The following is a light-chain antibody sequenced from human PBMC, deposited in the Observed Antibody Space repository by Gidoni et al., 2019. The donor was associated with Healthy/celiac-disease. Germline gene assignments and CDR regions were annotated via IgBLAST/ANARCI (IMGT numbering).Light chain of an antibody. J-gene: IGKJ1*01. CDR1: QSISSW. Sequence: TITFRASQSISSWLAWYQQKPGKAPKLLIYKASSLESGVPSRFSGSGSGTEFTLTISSLQPDYFATYYCQQYNSYWTFGQGTKVEIK. CDR2: KAS. CDR3: QQYNSYWT. V-gene: IGKV1-5*03.